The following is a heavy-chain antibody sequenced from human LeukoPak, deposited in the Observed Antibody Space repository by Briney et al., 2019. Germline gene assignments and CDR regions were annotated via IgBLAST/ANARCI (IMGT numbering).Heavy chain of an antibody. V-gene: IGHV3-30*03. Sequence: GGSLRLSCAASRFTFSTYGMHWVRQASGKGLEWVALISYDGINKYYADSVKGRFTVSRDNSKSTLYLQVNSLRAEDTAVYYCARDSDGMSVWGLGTTVTVSS. CDR2: ISYDGINK. J-gene: IGHJ6*02. CDR1: RFTFSTYG. CDR3: ARDSDGMSV.